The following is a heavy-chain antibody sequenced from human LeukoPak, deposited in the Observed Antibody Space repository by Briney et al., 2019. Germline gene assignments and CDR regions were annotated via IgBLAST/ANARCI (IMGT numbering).Heavy chain of an antibody. J-gene: IGHJ4*02. CDR2: IYYSGST. V-gene: IGHV4-59*08. Sequence: PSETLSLTCTVSGGSISSYYWSWIRQPPGKGLEWIGYIYYSGSTNYNPSLKSRVTISVDTSKNQFSLKLSSVTAADTAAYYCARSFGESPFDYWGQGTLVTVSS. CDR3: ARSFGESPFDY. CDR1: GGSISSYY. D-gene: IGHD3-10*01.